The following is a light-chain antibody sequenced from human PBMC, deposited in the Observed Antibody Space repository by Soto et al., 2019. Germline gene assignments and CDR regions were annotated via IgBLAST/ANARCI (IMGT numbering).Light chain of an antibody. J-gene: IGKJ2*01. CDR1: QSVSNY. V-gene: IGKV3-11*01. CDR2: DAS. CDR3: QQRSDWPYT. Sequence: EITLTQSPATLSLSPGERATLSCRASQSVSNYLVWYQQKPGQPPRHLIYDASNRATGITARFSGIGSGTDFTITISRLETEDFAVYYCQQRSDWPYTFGQWTKLEIK.